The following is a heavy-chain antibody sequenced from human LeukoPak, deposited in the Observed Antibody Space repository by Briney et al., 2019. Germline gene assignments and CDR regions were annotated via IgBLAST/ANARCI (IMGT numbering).Heavy chain of an antibody. Sequence: ASVTVSHMGSGHSLNELSIQWVRQAPGKGLECMGGFDPEEGKRVYAQNLQGRVTMTEDTSTQTAYLELRGLTSDDTAVYYCTTRSSDCWGGFVYWGQGSLVTVSS. CDR1: GHSLNELS. CDR3: TTRSSDCWGGFVY. V-gene: IGHV1-24*01. CDR2: FDPEEGKR. D-gene: IGHD3-3*01. J-gene: IGHJ4*02.